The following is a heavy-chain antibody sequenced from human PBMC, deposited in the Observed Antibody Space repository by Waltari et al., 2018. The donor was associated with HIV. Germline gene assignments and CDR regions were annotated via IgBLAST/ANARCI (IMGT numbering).Heavy chain of an antibody. J-gene: IGHJ4*02. CDR3: ARTDRWLRPDY. CDR2: IYPGDSDT. V-gene: IGHV5-51*03. CDR1: GYSFTSSW. D-gene: IGHD5-18*01. Sequence: EVQLVQSGEEVKKPGESLKISCKGSGYSFTSSWSGWVRQMPGKGLEWMGIIYPGDSDTRYSPSFQGQVTISADKSISTAFLQWTSLKASDTAMYYCARTDRWLRPDYWGQGTLVTVSS.